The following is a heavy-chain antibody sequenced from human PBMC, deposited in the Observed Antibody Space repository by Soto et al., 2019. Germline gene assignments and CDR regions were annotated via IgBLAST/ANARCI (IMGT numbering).Heavy chain of an antibody. CDR3: ARIYDFWSGYYRPYYFDY. D-gene: IGHD3-3*01. CDR2: TKQDGSEK. J-gene: IGHJ4*02. Sequence: EVQLVESGGGLVQPGGSLRLSCAASGFTFSSYWMSWVRQAPGKGLEWVANTKQDGSEKYYVDSVKGRFTISRDNAKNSLYLQMNSLRAEDTAVYYCARIYDFWSGYYRPYYFDYWGQGTLVTVSS. V-gene: IGHV3-7*05. CDR1: GFTFSSYW.